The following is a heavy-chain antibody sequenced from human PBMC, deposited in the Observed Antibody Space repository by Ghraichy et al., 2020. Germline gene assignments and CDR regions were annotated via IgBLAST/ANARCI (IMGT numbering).Heavy chain of an antibody. CDR3: ARRAAGETADY. Sequence: GGSLRLSCAASGFTFSSYGMHWVRQAPGKGLEWVAVIWSDGSNTYYADSVKGRFTISRDNSKNTLYLQMNSLRVEDTAVYYCARRAAGETADYWGQGTLVTVSS. V-gene: IGHV3-33*01. D-gene: IGHD6-13*01. CDR2: IWSDGSNT. CDR1: GFTFSSYG. J-gene: IGHJ4*02.